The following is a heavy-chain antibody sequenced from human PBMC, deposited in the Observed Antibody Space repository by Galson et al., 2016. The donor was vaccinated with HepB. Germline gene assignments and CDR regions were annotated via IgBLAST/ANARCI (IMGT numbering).Heavy chain of an antibody. D-gene: IGHD4-17*01. Sequence: SVKVSCKASGGTFGTYALSWVRQAPGQGLECMGGIIPIFGTAKYAQKFHGRVMITADESTSTAYMELRSLRSDDTAVYYCARGPFNYGYHYYGLDVWGQGTTVTVSS. J-gene: IGHJ6*02. CDR2: IIPIFGTA. CDR3: ARGPFNYGYHYYGLDV. V-gene: IGHV1-69*13. CDR1: GGTFGTYA.